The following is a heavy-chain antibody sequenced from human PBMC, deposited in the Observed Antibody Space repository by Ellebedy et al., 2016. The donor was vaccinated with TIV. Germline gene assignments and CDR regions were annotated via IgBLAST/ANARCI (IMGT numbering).Heavy chain of an antibody. CDR3: ARGSDIVVVPAAILGSYFDY. CDR2: INSRGSPM. D-gene: IGHD2-2*02. J-gene: IGHJ4*02. CDR1: GFTFSTYN. Sequence: GESLKISCSASGFTFSTYNMQWLRQAPGKGLEWVSYINSRGSPMYYSVSVKGRFTISRDNAKNSLYLQMNSLRAEDTAVYYCARGSDIVVVPAAILGSYFDYWGQGTLVTVSS. V-gene: IGHV3-48*01.